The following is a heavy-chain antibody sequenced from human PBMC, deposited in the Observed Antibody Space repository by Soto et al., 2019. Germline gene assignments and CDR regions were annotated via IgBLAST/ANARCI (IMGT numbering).Heavy chain of an antibody. CDR2: INPNSGGT. CDR3: ARGGAARAYYYYGMDV. Sequence: ASVKVSCKAPGYTFTGYYMHWVRQAPGQGLEWMGWINPNSGGTNYAQKFQGRVTMTRDTSISTAYMELSRLRSDDTAVYYCARGGAARAYYYYGMDVWGQGTTVTVSS. J-gene: IGHJ6*02. CDR1: GYTFTGYY. V-gene: IGHV1-2*02. D-gene: IGHD6-6*01.